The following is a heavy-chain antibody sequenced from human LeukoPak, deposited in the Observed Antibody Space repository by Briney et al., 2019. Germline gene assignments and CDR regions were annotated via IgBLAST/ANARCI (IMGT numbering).Heavy chain of an antibody. Sequence: GGSLRLSCAASGFTFDDYGMNWVRQPPGKGLEWVCNINWNGGSTSYADSLKGRLTISRDNARSSLYLQMNSLRAEDTAMYFCARRMPGDAFDVWGQGTMVTVSS. V-gene: IGHV3-20*04. D-gene: IGHD2-2*01. CDR3: ARRMPGDAFDV. CDR2: INWNGGST. J-gene: IGHJ3*01. CDR1: GFTFDDYG.